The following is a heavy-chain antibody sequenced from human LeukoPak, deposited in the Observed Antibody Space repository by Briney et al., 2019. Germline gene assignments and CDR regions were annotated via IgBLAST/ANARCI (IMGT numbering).Heavy chain of an antibody. CDR2: IIPIFGTA. D-gene: IGHD1-26*01. J-gene: IGHJ3*02. CDR3: ASSYSGSSNAFDI. Sequence: SVKVSCKASGGTFSSYAISWVRQAPGQGLEWMGGIIPIFGTANYAQKFQGRVTITADESTSTAYMELSSLRSEDTAVYYCASSYSGSSNAFDIWGQGTMVTVSS. V-gene: IGHV1-69*01. CDR1: GGTFSSYA.